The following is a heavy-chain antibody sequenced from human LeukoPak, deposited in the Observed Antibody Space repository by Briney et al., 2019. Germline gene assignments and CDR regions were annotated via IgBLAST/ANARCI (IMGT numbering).Heavy chain of an antibody. CDR2: MNPNSGNT. Sequence: ASVKVSCKASGYTFTSYDINWVRQATGQGLEWMGWMNPNSGNTGYAQKFQGRVTMTRNTSISTAYMELSSLRSEDTAVYYCARGKGDCSSTSCPDAFDIWGQGTMVTVSS. J-gene: IGHJ3*02. CDR1: GYTFTSYD. V-gene: IGHV1-8*02. D-gene: IGHD2-2*01. CDR3: ARGKGDCSSTSCPDAFDI.